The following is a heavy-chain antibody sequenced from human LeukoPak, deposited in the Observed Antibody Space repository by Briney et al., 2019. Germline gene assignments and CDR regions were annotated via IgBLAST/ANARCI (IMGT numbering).Heavy chain of an antibody. CDR1: GGSFSGHY. Sequence: SETLSLTCAVYGGSFSGHYWSWIRQPPGKGLEWIGEIYHSGSTNYNPSLKSRVTISVDKSKNQFSLKLSSVTAADTAVYYCARKYYYEARYFDLWGRGTLVTVSS. D-gene: IGHD3-22*01. CDR3: ARKYYYEARYFDL. V-gene: IGHV4-34*01. CDR2: IYHSGST. J-gene: IGHJ2*01.